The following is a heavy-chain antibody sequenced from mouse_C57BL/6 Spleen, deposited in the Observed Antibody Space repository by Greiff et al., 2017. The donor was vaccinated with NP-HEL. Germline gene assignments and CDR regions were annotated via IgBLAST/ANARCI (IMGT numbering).Heavy chain of an antibody. CDR1: GFTFSSYA. J-gene: IGHJ4*01. D-gene: IGHD3-2*02. V-gene: IGHV5-4*01. CDR2: ISDGGSYT. Sequence: EVQVVESGGGLVKPGGSLKLSCAASGFTFSSYAMSWVRQTPEKRLEWVATISDGGSYTYYPDNVKGRFTISRDNAKNNLYLQMSHLKSEDTAMYYCARDPGSSGYYYAMDYWGQGTSVTVSS. CDR3: ARDPGSSGYYYAMDY.